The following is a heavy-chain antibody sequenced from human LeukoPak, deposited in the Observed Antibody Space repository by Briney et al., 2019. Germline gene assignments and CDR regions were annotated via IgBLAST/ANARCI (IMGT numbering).Heavy chain of an antibody. Sequence: SETLSLTCTVSGGSISSSSYYWGWIRQPPGKGLEWIGSIYYSGSTYYNPSLKSRVTISVDTSKNQFSLKLSSVTAADTAVYYCARDKGGASLFGAFDIWGQGTMDTVSS. V-gene: IGHV4-39*07. CDR2: IYYSGST. CDR3: ARDKGGASLFGAFDI. J-gene: IGHJ3*02. CDR1: GGSISSSSYY. D-gene: IGHD1-26*01.